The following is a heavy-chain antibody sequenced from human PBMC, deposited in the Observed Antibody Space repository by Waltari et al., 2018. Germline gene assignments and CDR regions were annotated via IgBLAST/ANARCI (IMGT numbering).Heavy chain of an antibody. CDR1: GFPFSNYA. CDR2: INSCGDST. D-gene: IGHD1-1*01. Sequence: EVQVLESGGGLAQPGGSLRLSCAASGFPFSNYAMRWVRQAPGMGMECVSGINSCGDSTADVDSVKGRFTISRDNSKNDLYLQMNRLRVEDTALYYCARGINESFEPWGQGTLVTVSS. CDR3: ARGINESFEP. V-gene: IGHV3-23*01. J-gene: IGHJ5*02.